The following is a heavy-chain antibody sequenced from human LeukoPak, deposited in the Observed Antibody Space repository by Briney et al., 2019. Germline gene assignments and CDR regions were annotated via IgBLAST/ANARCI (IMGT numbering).Heavy chain of an antibody. D-gene: IGHD2-2*01. Sequence: PGGPLRLSWAASGFTVSSNHMTWLRQAPGKGLERVSEIYTGGLTFYADSVTGRFTISRDNSKNTVYLQMNSLGVEDTARYYCARDNAPAGGGLYYWGQGTLVTVSS. J-gene: IGHJ4*02. V-gene: IGHV3-53*01. CDR3: ARDNAPAGGGLYY. CDR1: GFTVSSNH. CDR2: IYTGGLT.